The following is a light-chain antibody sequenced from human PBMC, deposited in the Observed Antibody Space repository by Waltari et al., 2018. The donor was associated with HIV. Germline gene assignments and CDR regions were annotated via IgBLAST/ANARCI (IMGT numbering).Light chain of an antibody. Sequence: QSALTQPASVSASPGQSITTSCTGTSSDVGVCNSLSWYQQHPGNAPKLMIDEVSKRPSGVSNRFSGSKSGNTASLTISGLQAEDEADYYCSSYTSSSTRFGGGTKLTVL. CDR3: SSYTSSSTR. CDR2: EVS. J-gene: IGLJ3*02. CDR1: SSDVGVCNS. V-gene: IGLV2-14*01.